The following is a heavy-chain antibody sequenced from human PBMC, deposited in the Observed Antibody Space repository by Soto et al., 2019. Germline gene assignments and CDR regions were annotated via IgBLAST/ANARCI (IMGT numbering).Heavy chain of an antibody. CDR3: AKECLIVLMVYEDYGMDV. CDR1: GFTFGPSA. V-gene: IGHV3-23*01. CDR2: ISGSGGST. D-gene: IGHD2-8*01. J-gene: IGHJ6*02. Sequence: PGGSLRLSCAASGFTFGPSAMSWVRQAPGKGLEWVSGISGSGGSTYYADSVKGRFTISRDNSKNTLYLQMNSLRAEDTAVYYCAKECLIVLMVYEDYGMDVWGQGTTVTVSS.